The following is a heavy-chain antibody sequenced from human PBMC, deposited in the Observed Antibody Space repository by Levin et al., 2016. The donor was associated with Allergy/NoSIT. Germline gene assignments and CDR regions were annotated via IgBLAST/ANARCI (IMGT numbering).Heavy chain of an antibody. D-gene: IGHD3-22*01. Sequence: ASVKVSCKASGYTFTGYYMHWVRQAPGQGLEWMGWINPNSGGTNYAQKFQGRVTMTRDTSISTAYMELSRLRSDDTAVYYCAVFLSDYYDPYYYGMDVWGQGTTVTVSS. CDR3: AVFLSDYYDPYYYGMDV. CDR2: INPNSGGT. J-gene: IGHJ6*02. V-gene: IGHV1-2*02. CDR1: GYTFTGYY.